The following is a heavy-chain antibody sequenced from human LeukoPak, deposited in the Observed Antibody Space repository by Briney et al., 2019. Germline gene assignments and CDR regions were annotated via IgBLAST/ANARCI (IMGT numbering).Heavy chain of an antibody. CDR1: GFTFSSYW. Sequence: PGGSLRLSCAASGFTFSSYWMHWVRQAPGKGLVWVSRINSDGSRTTYADSVKGRFTISRDNAKNTLYLQMNSLRAEDTAVYYCARDVDFCGGDCYWGQGTLVIVSS. CDR2: INSDGSRT. CDR3: ARDVDFCGGDCY. V-gene: IGHV3-74*01. D-gene: IGHD2-21*02. J-gene: IGHJ4*02.